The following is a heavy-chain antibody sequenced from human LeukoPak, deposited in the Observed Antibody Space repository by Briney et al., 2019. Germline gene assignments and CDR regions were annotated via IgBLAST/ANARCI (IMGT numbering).Heavy chain of an antibody. J-gene: IGHJ5*02. D-gene: IGHD3-3*01. CDR2: IYPGDSDT. V-gene: IGHV5-51*01. CDR3: ARRITIFGVAQNWFDP. CDR1: GYSFTSYW. Sequence: GASLKISCQGSGYSFTSYWIGWVRQLPGKGLEWMGIIYPGDSDTRYSPSFQGQVTISADKSISTAYLQWSSLKASDTAMYYCARRITIFGVAQNWFDPWGQGTLVTVSS.